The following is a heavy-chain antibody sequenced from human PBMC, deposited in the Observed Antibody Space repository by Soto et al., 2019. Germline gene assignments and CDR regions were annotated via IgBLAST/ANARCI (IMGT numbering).Heavy chain of an antibody. D-gene: IGHD6-13*01. CDR3: ARGDLFGSIDD. CDR2: INPSAGST. V-gene: IGHV1-46*03. J-gene: IGHJ4*02. CDR1: GHTFTSDY. Sequence: ASVKVSCKASGHTFTSDYMHWVRQAPGQGLEWMGVINPSAGSTIYAQKFQGRVTMTRDTSTSTVYMELSSLRSEDTVVYYCARGDLFGSIDDWGQGTLVTVSS.